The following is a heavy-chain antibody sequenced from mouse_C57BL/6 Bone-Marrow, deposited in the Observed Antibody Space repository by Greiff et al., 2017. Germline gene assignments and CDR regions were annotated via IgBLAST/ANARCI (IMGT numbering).Heavy chain of an antibody. CDR3: AGSVSTRVVAFFYFDC. Sequence: QVQLQQPGAELVKPGASVKLSCKASGYTFTSYGMHWVKQRPGQGLEWIGMIHPNSGSTNYNEKFKSKATLTVDKSSSTAYMQLSSLTSEDSAVYYWAGSVSTRVVAFFYFDCRGQGTTLTVS. V-gene: IGHV1-64*01. CDR1: GYTFTSYG. D-gene: IGHD1-1*01. J-gene: IGHJ2*01. CDR2: IHPNSGST.